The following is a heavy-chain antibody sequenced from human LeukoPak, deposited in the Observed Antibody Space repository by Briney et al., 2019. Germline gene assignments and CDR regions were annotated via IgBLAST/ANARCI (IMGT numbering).Heavy chain of an antibody. CDR2: INWNSGST. Sequence: GGSLRLSCAASGFTFDDYGMSWVRHAPGKGLEGVSGINWNSGSTGYADSVKGRFTISRDNAKNSLYLQMNSLRAEDTALYYCARAAYCSSTSCYTYYFDYWGQGTLVTVSS. CDR3: ARAAYCSSTSCYTYYFDY. V-gene: IGHV3-20*04. J-gene: IGHJ4*02. D-gene: IGHD2-2*02. CDR1: GFTFDDYG.